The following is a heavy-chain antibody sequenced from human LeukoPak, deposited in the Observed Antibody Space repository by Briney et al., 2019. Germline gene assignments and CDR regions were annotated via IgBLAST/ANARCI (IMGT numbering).Heavy chain of an antibody. CDR2: FDPEDGET. Sequence: ASVKVSCKVSGYTLTELSMHWVRQAPGKGLEWMGGFDPEDGETIYAQKFQGRVTITADKSTSTAYMELSSLRSEDTAVYYCARDSYYFDYWGQGTLVTVSS. CDR1: GYTLTELS. J-gene: IGHJ4*02. CDR3: ARDSYYFDY. D-gene: IGHD6-6*01. V-gene: IGHV1-24*01.